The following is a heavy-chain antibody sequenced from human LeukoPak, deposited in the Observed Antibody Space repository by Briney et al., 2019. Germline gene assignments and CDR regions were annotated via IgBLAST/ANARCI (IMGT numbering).Heavy chain of an antibody. D-gene: IGHD3-10*01. J-gene: IGHJ4*02. CDR1: GLIFSDYW. CDR2: IRGDGGDT. V-gene: IGHV3-74*01. CDR3: AKDRVLGSGSSDY. Sequence: GGSLRLSCAASGLIFSDYWMHWVRQAPGKGLVCVSRIRGDGGDTSYADSVKGRFTVSRDNAKNTLYLQMNSLRAEDTAVYFCAKDRVLGSGSSDYWGQGTLVTVSS.